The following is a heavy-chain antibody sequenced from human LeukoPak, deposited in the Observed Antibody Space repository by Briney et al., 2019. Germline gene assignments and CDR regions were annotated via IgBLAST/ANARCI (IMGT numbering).Heavy chain of an antibody. CDR2: INTDGTGT. CDR1: GCTFSRYC. D-gene: IGHD6-19*01. CDR3: ATNQWLAPPPEP. J-gene: IGHJ6*01. Sequence: GASLILSCAASGCTFSRYCLLWVRQAPGKGLGTVSRINTDGTGTTYADSVKGRFTVSRDNADNTMFLQMNSVRDEDTAVYYCATNQWLAPPPEPWGQGTAVTVSS. V-gene: IGHV3-74*01.